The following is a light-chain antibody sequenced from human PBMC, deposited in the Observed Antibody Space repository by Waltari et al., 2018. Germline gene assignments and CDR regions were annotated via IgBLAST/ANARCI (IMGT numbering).Light chain of an antibody. J-gene: IGKJ1*01. CDR3: QQYKSPPWT. V-gene: IGKV1-5*03. CDR1: QSIRSW. CDR2: NAS. Sequence: DIQLTQSPSTLSAPVGDRVTITFRASQSIRSWLAWYQQKPGKAPKLLISNASTLESGVPSRLSGSGSGTEFTLTISSLQPDDFATYHCQQYKSPPWTFGQGTKVEIK.